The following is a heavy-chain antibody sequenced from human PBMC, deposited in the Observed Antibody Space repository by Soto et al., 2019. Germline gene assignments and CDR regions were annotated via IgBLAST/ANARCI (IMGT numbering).Heavy chain of an antibody. CDR3: AREAHYDILTGSNNWFDP. CDR2: IYYSGST. Sequence: SETLSLTCTVSGGSISSYYCSWIRQPPGKGLEWIGYIYYSGSTNYNPSLKSRVTISVDTSKNQFSLKLSSVTAADTAVYYCAREAHYDILTGSNNWFDPWGQGTLVTVSS. J-gene: IGHJ5*02. V-gene: IGHV4-59*01. CDR1: GGSISSYY. D-gene: IGHD3-9*01.